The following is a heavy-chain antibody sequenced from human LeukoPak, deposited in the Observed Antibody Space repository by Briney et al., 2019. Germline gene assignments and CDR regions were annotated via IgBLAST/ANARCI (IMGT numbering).Heavy chain of an antibody. Sequence: GGSLRLSCAASGFTFSTYWMHWVRQAPGKGRVWVSRIDSDGSTTDYADSVKGRFTISSDNAKNTVYLQMNSLRAEDTAVYYCAGTGCSGGSCYSDYMDVWGKGTTVTVSS. CDR1: GFTFSTYW. CDR3: AGTGCSGGSCYSDYMDV. D-gene: IGHD2-15*01. J-gene: IGHJ6*03. CDR2: IDSDGSTT. V-gene: IGHV3-74*01.